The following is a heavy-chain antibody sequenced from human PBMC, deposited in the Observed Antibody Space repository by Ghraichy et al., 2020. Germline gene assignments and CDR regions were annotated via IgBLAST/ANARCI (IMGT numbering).Heavy chain of an antibody. V-gene: IGHV3-7*03. CDR3: ARDRTWEDIVLMVYAMAHHFDY. CDR2: IKQDGSEK. D-gene: IGHD2-8*01. CDR1: GFTFSSYW. J-gene: IGHJ4*02. Sequence: GGSLRLSCAASGFTFSSYWMSWVRQAPGKGLEWVANIKQDGSEKYYVDSVKGRFTISRDNAKNSLYLQMNSLRAEDTAVYYCARDRTWEDIVLMVYAMAHHFDYWGQGTLVTVSS.